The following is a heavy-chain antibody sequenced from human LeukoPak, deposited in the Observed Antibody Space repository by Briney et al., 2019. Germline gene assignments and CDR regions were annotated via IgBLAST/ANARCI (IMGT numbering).Heavy chain of an antibody. Sequence: PSETLSLTCTVSGGSISSGDYYWSWIRQPPGKGLEWIGYIYYSGSTYYNPSLKSRVTISVDTSKNQFSLKLSSVTAADTAVYYCAREMRYFDWPLLDYWGQGTLVTVSS. J-gene: IGHJ4*02. CDR3: AREMRYFDWPLLDY. V-gene: IGHV4-30-4*01. CDR2: IYYSGST. D-gene: IGHD3-9*01. CDR1: GGSISSGDYY.